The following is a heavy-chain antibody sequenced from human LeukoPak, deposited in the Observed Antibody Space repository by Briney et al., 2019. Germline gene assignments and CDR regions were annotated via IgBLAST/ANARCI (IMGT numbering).Heavy chain of an antibody. CDR1: GFTFSDYY. CDR3: AKAGSRDTVTTSFDY. V-gene: IGHV3-11*04. Sequence: GGSLRLSCAASGFTFSDYYMSWIRQASGKGLEWVSYISSSGSITYYADSVKGRFTISRDNAKNTLYLQMNSLRAEDTAVYYCAKAGSRDTVTTSFDYWGQGTLVTVSS. D-gene: IGHD4-17*01. CDR2: ISSSGSIT. J-gene: IGHJ4*02.